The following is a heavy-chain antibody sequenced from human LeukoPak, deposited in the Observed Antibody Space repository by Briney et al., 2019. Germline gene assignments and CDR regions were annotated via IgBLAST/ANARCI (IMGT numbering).Heavy chain of an antibody. J-gene: IGHJ5*02. CDR1: GFTFSSYG. CDR2: IRYDGNNK. V-gene: IGHV3-30*02. CDR3: AKDWATTGRRNWFDP. Sequence: GGSLRLSCAASGFTFSSYGMHWVRQAPGKGLEWVAFIRYDGNNKYYADSVKGRFTISRDNSKNTLYLQMNSLRAEDTAVYYCAKDWATTGRRNWFDPWGLGTLVTVSS. D-gene: IGHD1-1*01.